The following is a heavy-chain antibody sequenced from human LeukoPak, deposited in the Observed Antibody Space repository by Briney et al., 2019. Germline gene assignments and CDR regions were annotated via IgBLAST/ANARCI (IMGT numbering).Heavy chain of an antibody. CDR1: GFTFNSYG. D-gene: IGHD1-26*01. V-gene: IGHV3-30*02. CDR2: IRYDGGNK. CDR3: GAGRFMDV. Sequence: GGSLRLSCAPSGFTFNSYGMHWVRQTPSKGLEWVAFIRYDGGNKYYADSVKGRFTICRDNSKNTLSLQMNSLRAEDTAVYYSGAGRFMDVWGKGTTVTVSS. J-gene: IGHJ6*03.